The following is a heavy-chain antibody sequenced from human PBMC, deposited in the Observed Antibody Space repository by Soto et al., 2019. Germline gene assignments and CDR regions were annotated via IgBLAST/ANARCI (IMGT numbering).Heavy chain of an antibody. Sequence: EVDLVESGGGLVQSGGSLRLSCAASGFTFRNYGMNWVRQAPGKGLEWVSYIGIGSSTTYYADSVKGRFTISRDNAKNSLYLQMNSLRAEDTAVYYCARDQLYYNDISGRPLNAFDVWGQGTMVTVPS. D-gene: IGHD3-22*01. V-gene: IGHV3-48*01. CDR1: GFTFRNYG. CDR2: IGIGSSTT. CDR3: ARDQLYYNDISGRPLNAFDV. J-gene: IGHJ3*01.